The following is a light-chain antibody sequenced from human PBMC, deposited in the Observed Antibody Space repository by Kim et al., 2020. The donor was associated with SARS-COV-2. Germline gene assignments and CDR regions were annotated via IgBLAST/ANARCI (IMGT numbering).Light chain of an antibody. J-gene: IGLJ3*02. CDR3: SSWDSSLSGWV. CDR1: GHNVGNEG. CDR2: RNN. Sequence: QAGLTQPPSVSKGLSQTATLTCTGNGHNVGNEGVAWLQQHRGHPPKLLSYRNNNRPSGISARLSASRSGNTASLTITGLQPEDEADYYCSSWDSSLSGWVFGGGTKLTVL. V-gene: IGLV10-54*01.